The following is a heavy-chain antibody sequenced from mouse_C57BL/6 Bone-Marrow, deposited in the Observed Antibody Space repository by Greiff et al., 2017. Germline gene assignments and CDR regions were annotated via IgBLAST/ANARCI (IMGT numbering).Heavy chain of an antibody. CDR2: IHPNSGST. Sequence: VQLQQPGAELVKPGASVKLSCKASGYTFTSYWMHWVKQRPGQGLEWIGMIHPNSGSTNYNEKFKSKATLTVDKSSSTASMQLSSLTSEDSAVYYCARQLRLHYYAMDYWGQGTSVTVSA. J-gene: IGHJ4*01. V-gene: IGHV1-64*01. CDR1: GYTFTSYW. D-gene: IGHD3-2*02. CDR3: ARQLRLHYYAMDY.